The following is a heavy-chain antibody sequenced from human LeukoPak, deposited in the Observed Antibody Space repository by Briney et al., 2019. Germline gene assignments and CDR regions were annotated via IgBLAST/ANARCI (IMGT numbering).Heavy chain of an antibody. CDR3: ASQDYDILTGLTPA. D-gene: IGHD3-9*01. Sequence: KTSETLSLTCAVYGGSFSGYYWSWIRQPAGKGLEWIGEINHSGSTNYNPSLKSRVTISVDTSKNQFSLKLSSVTAADTAVYYCASQDYDILTGLTPAWGQGTLVTVSS. J-gene: IGHJ5*02. CDR2: INHSGST. CDR1: GGSFSGYY. V-gene: IGHV4-34*01.